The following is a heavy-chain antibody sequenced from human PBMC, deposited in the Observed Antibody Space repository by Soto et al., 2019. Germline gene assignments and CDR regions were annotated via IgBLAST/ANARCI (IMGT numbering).Heavy chain of an antibody. D-gene: IGHD1-1*01. Sequence: SVKVSCKASGGTFSSYAISWVRQAPGQGLEWMGGIIPTFGTANYAQKFQGRVTITADESTSTAYMELSSLRSEDTAVYFCARGEGYNWNDDYYYYGMDVWGQGTTVTVSS. V-gene: IGHV1-69*13. CDR3: ARGEGYNWNDDYYYYGMDV. CDR1: GGTFSSYA. J-gene: IGHJ6*02. CDR2: IIPTFGTA.